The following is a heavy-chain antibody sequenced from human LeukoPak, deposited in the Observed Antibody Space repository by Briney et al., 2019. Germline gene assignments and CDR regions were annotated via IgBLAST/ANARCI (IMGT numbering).Heavy chain of an antibody. CDR2: IYPGDSDI. Sequence: PGESLQISCKGSGYSFTTYWIGWVRQLPGKGLEWMGIIYPGDSDIRYSPSFQGQVTFSADKSISTAYLQWSSLKASDTAMYYCARLEKGTMIYWGQGTLVTVSS. V-gene: IGHV5-51*01. D-gene: IGHD3-22*01. J-gene: IGHJ1*01. CDR3: ARLEKGTMIY. CDR1: GYSFTTYW.